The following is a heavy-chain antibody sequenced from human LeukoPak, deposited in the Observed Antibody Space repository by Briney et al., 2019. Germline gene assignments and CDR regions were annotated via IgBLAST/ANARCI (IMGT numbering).Heavy chain of an antibody. J-gene: IGHJ4*02. D-gene: IGHD2-21*02. CDR3: ARAYYCGGDCYSSRFDY. V-gene: IGHV1-69*13. CDR1: GGTFSSYA. Sequence: GASVKVSCKASGGTFSSYAISWVRQAPGQGLEWMGGIIPIFGTPNYAQKFQGRVTITADETTSTAYLELSSLRSEDTAVYYCARAYYCGGDCYSSRFDYWGQGTLVTVSS. CDR2: IIPIFGTP.